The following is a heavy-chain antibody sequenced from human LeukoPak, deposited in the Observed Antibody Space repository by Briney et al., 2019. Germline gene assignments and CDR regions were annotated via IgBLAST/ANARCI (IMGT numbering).Heavy chain of an antibody. V-gene: IGHV3-48*04. CDR3: ARDYSNYVSAFDI. D-gene: IGHD4-11*01. CDR2: ISSSTSTI. J-gene: IGHJ3*02. CDR1: GFTFSSYS. Sequence: PGGSLRLSCAASGFTFSSYSMNWVRQAPGKGLEWVSYISSSTSTIYYADSVKGRFTISRDNAKNSLYLQMNSLRAEDTAVYYCARDYSNYVSAFDIWGQGTLVTVSS.